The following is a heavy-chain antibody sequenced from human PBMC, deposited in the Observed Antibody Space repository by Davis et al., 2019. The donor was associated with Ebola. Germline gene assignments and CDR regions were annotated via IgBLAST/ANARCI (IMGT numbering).Heavy chain of an antibody. V-gene: IGHV3-21*01. J-gene: IGHJ3*01. Sequence: GESLKISCAASGFTFSSYSMNWVRQAPGKGLEWVSSISSSSSYIYYADSVKGRFTISRDNAKNSLYLQMNSLRAEDMAVYYCAEGHSSAFDLWGQGTVVIVSS. CDR2: ISSSSSYI. CDR3: AEGHSSAFDL. CDR1: GFTFSSYS.